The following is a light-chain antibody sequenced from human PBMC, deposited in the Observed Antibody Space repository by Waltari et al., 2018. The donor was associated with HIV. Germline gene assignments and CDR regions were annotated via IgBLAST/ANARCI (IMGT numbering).Light chain of an antibody. CDR2: GKN. CDR1: TSTIGKNN. Sequence: QSVLTQPPSASGTPEQRVTLSCSGSTSTIGKNNVSWFQQFPGTAPKVLIYGKNQRPSGVPDRFSGSKSGTSASLAISGLQSEDEADYYCASWDDSLNGPVFGGGTKLTVV. V-gene: IGLV1-44*01. CDR3: ASWDDSLNGPV. J-gene: IGLJ2*01.